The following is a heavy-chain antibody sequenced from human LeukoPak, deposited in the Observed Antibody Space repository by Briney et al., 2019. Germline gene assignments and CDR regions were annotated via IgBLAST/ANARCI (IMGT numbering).Heavy chain of an antibody. Sequence: GGSLRLSCAASGFTFSSYDMNWVRQAPGKGLEWVSQITSSGNIYYGDSVKGRFTISRDNGKNSLYLQMNSLRDEDTAVYYCARETSVAVDYWGQGTLVTVSS. CDR2: ITSSGNI. CDR1: GFTFSSYD. CDR3: ARETSVAVDY. D-gene: IGHD6-19*01. V-gene: IGHV3-48*02. J-gene: IGHJ4*02.